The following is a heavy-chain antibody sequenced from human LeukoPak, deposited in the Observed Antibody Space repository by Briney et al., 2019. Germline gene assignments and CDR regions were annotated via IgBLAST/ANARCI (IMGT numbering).Heavy chain of an antibody. CDR3: ARAAGRGTMVRGVGYFQH. V-gene: IGHV4-4*07. CDR2: IYTSGST. D-gene: IGHD3-10*01. Sequence: SETLSLTCTVSGGSISSYYWSCIRQPAGKGLEWIGRIYTSGSTNYNPSLKSRVTMSVDTSKNQFSLKLSSVTAADTAVYYCARAAGRGTMVRGVGYFQHWGQGTLVTVSS. CDR1: GGSISSYY. J-gene: IGHJ1*01.